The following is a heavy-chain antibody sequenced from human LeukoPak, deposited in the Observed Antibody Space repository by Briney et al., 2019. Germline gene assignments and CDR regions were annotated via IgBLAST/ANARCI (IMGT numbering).Heavy chain of an antibody. Sequence: GGSLRLSCTTSGFTFSDYAMSWVRQAPGKGLEWVSYISSSGSTIYYADSVKGRFTIARDNAKNSVYLEMNSLRADDTAVYYCARSARLMKGVVEVTALDDWGQGTLVTVSS. CDR2: ISSSGSTI. CDR3: ARSARLMKGVVEVTALDD. V-gene: IGHV3-48*03. J-gene: IGHJ4*02. CDR1: GFTFSDYA. D-gene: IGHD3-3*01.